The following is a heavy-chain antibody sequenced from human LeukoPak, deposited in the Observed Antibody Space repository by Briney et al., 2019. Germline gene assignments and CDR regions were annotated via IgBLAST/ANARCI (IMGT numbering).Heavy chain of an antibody. V-gene: IGHV7-4-1*02. J-gene: IGHJ4*02. CDR3: ARDLNSEARGVNDY. CDR1: GYTFTSYA. CDR2: INTNTGNP. D-gene: IGHD3-10*01. Sequence: PGASVKVSCKASGYTFTSYAMNWVRQAPGQGLEWMGWINTNTGNPTYAQGFTGRFVFSLDTSVSTAYLQISSLEAQDIAVYYCARDLNSEARGVNDYWGQGTLVTVSS.